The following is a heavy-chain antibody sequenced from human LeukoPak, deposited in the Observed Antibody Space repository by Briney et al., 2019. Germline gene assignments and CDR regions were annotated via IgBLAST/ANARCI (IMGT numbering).Heavy chain of an antibody. CDR3: ARRAVTIFGPPDY. D-gene: IGHD3-3*01. Sequence: PGESLKVSCKGSGYSFTSYWIGWVRQMPGKGLEWMGIIYPGDSDTRYSPSFQGQVTISADKSISTAYLQWSSLKASDTAMYYCARRAVTIFGPPDYWGQGTLVTVSS. CDR1: GYSFTSYW. CDR2: IYPGDSDT. V-gene: IGHV5-51*01. J-gene: IGHJ4*02.